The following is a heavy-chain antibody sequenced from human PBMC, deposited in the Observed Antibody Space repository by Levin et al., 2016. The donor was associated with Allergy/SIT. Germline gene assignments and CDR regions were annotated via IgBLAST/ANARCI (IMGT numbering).Heavy chain of an antibody. D-gene: IGHD6-13*01. Sequence: GESLKISCAASGFTFSSYGMHWVRQAPGKGLEWVAVIWYDGSNKYYADSVKGRFTISRDNSKNTLYLQMNSLRAEDTAVYYCAKDWANIAAAGTRRYYYMDVWGKGTTVTVSS. CDR1: GFTFSSYG. V-gene: IGHV3-33*06. J-gene: IGHJ6*03. CDR3: AKDWANIAAAGTRRYYYMDV. CDR2: IWYDGSNK.